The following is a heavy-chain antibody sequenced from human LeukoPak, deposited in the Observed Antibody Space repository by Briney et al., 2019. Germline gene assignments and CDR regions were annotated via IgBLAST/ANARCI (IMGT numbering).Heavy chain of an antibody. V-gene: IGHV3-20*04. J-gene: IGHJ4*02. CDR2: INWKGDRT. CDR3: AKVPQWSSFRFFDY. D-gene: IGHD6-13*01. Sequence: GGSLRLSCAASGFTFDDYGMSWVRQVAGKGLEWVSTINWKGDRTYYVDSVKGRSTISRDNSKNTLYLQMSSLRAEDTAVYYCAKVPQWSSFRFFDYWGQGTLVTVSS. CDR1: GFTFDDYG.